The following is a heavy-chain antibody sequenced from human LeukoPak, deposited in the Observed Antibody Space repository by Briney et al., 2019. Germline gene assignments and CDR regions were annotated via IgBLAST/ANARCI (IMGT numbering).Heavy chain of an antibody. CDR1: GFTFSSYG. Sequence: GRSLRLSCAASGFTFSSYGMHWVRQAPGKGLEWVSVIRSDGSTNHADSVKGRFTISRDNSKNTLYLQMNNLRAEDTAMYYCAREMYSGMYNDAFDIWGQGTKVTVSS. V-gene: IGHV3-53*01. D-gene: IGHD1-26*01. CDR3: AREMYSGMYNDAFDI. CDR2: IRSDGST. J-gene: IGHJ3*02.